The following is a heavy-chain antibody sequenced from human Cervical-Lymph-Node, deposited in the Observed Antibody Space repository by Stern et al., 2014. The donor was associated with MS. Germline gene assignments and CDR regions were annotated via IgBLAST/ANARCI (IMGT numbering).Heavy chain of an antibody. V-gene: IGHV1-2*06. CDR2: INGHTGDT. CDR3: AREGRSTVTTAAAY. D-gene: IGHD4-17*01. J-gene: IGHJ4*02. CDR1: GYTFSAYY. Sequence: VQLVESETEVKKPGASVKVSCKASGYTFSAYYVHWVRQAPGQGLEWMGRINGHTGDTNYAQKFQGRVTMDRDPSISTAYLELASLRSDDTAVYYCAREGRSTVTTAAAYWGQGTLVTVSS.